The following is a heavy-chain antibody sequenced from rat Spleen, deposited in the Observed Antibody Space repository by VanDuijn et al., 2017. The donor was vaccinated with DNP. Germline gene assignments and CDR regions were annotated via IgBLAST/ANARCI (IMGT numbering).Heavy chain of an antibody. V-gene: IGHV5S13*01. Sequence: EVQLVKSGGGLVQPGRSLKLSCAASGFTFSDYYMAWVRQAPTKGLEWVASISTGGGITYYRDSVKGRFTISRDDAKNTQYLQMDSLRSEDTATYYCARHEDYSSYIYGFAYWGQGTLVTVSS. CDR2: ISTGGGIT. CDR3: ARHEDYSSYIYGFAY. D-gene: IGHD1-2*01. J-gene: IGHJ3*01. CDR1: GFTFSDYY.